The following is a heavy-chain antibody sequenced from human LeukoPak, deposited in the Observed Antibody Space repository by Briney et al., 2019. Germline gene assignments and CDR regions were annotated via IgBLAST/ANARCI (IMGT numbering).Heavy chain of an antibody. J-gene: IGHJ5*02. CDR2: TYYRSKWYN. CDR3: ARDKATRRSGWFDR. V-gene: IGHV6-1*01. Sequence: SQTLSLTCAISGDSVSINIVAWNWIRQSPSRGLEWLGRTYYRSKWYNEYPESVKSRITITADTSRNQFSLHLNSVTPEDTAVYFCARDKATRRSGWFDRWGQGTLVTVSS. CDR1: GDSVSINIVA. D-gene: IGHD3-10*01.